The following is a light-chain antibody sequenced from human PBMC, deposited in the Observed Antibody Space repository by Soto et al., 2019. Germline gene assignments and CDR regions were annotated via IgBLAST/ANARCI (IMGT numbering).Light chain of an antibody. CDR1: QSISTN. V-gene: IGKV3-15*01. CDR2: GAS. J-gene: IGKJ1*01. Sequence: EIVMTQSPATLSVSPGERATLSCRASQSISTNLAWYQQRPGQAPRLLIYGASTRATSIPGRFSGSGSGTEFTLTISSLQSEDFAVYYCQQYNNWPPGTFGQGTKVDIK. CDR3: QQYNNWPPGT.